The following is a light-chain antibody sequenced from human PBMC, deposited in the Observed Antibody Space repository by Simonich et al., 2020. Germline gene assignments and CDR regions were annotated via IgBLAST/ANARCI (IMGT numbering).Light chain of an antibody. J-gene: IGLJ3*02. CDR2: EGS. Sequence: QSALTQPASVSGSPGQSITISCTGTSCDVGSYNLVSWYQQHPDKATKLMIYEGSKRTSGVSNRFSGSESGNTASLTITGLQAEDEADYYCSSYTSSSTLVFGGGTKLTVL. CDR1: SCDVGSYNL. CDR3: SSYTSSSTLV. V-gene: IGLV2-14*02.